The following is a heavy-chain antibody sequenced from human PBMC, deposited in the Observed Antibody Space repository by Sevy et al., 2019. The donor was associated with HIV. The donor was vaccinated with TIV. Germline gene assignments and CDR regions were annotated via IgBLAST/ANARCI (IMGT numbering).Heavy chain of an antibody. V-gene: IGHV5-51*01. Sequence: GESLKISGKGSGYSFTSYWIGWVRQMPGKGLEWMGIIYPCDSDTRYSQSFQGQVTISAVKSISTAYLQWSSLKASDTAMYYCARAALDIVVVPAAFDYWGQGTLVTVSS. D-gene: IGHD2-2*01. CDR3: ARAALDIVVVPAAFDY. J-gene: IGHJ4*02. CDR1: GYSFTSYW. CDR2: IYPCDSDT.